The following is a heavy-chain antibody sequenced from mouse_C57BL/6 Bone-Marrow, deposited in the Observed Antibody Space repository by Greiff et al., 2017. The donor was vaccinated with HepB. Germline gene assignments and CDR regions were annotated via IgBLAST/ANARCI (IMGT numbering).Heavy chain of an antibody. CDR1: GFTFSSYD. V-gene: IGHV5-4*01. Sequence: EVQVVESGGGLVKPGGSLKLSCAASGFTFSSYDMSWVRQTPEKRLEWVATISDGGSYTYYPDNVKGRFTISRDNAKNNLYLQMSHLKSEDTAMYYCARDHRVDWYFDVWGTGTTVTVSS. CDR3: ARDHRVDWYFDV. J-gene: IGHJ1*03. CDR2: ISDGGSYT.